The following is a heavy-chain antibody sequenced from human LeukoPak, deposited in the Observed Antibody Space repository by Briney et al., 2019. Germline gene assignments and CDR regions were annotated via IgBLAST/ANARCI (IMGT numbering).Heavy chain of an antibody. J-gene: IGHJ4*02. V-gene: IGHV3-30*18. CDR3: AKGFNYYDSSGYLDY. CDR1: GFTFSSYG. Sequence: GRSLRLSCAASGFTFSSYGMHWVRQAPGKGLEWVAVISYDGSNKYYADSVKGRFTISRDNSKNTLYLQMNSLRAEDTAVYYCAKGFNYYDSSGYLDYWGQGTLVTVSS. CDR2: ISYDGSNK. D-gene: IGHD3-22*01.